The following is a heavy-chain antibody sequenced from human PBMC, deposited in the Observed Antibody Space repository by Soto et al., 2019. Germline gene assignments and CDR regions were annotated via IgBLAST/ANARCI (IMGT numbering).Heavy chain of an antibody. CDR3: TRHAFDI. J-gene: IGHJ3*02. CDR2: ISASNGNT. CDR1: GYMFSGYG. Sequence: QVPLVQSGAEVKKPGASVKVSCKASGYMFSGYGISWVRQAPGQGLEWMGWISASNGNTDYAQKFQGRVTMTTDTSTSTAYMELRSLRSDDTAVYYCTRHAFDIWGQGTMVTVSS. V-gene: IGHV1-18*04.